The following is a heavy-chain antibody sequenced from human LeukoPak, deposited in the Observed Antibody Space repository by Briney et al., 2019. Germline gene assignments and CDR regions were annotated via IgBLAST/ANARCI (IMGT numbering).Heavy chain of an antibody. CDR3: AKNGQWVVPRGYYFDY. CDR2: ISWDGGST. V-gene: IGHV3-43D*03. CDR1: GFTFDDYA. Sequence: GGSLRLSCAASGFTFDDYAMHWVRQAPGKGLEWVSLISWDGGSTYYADSVKGRFTISRDNSKNSLYLQMNSLRAEDTALYYCAKNGQWVVPRGYYFDYWGQGTLVTVSS. D-gene: IGHD6-19*01. J-gene: IGHJ4*02.